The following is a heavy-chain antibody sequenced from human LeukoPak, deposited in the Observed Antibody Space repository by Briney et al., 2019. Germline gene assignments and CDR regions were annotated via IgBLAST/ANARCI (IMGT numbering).Heavy chain of an antibody. V-gene: IGHV4-34*01. CDR1: GGSFIGYY. Sequence: SETLSLTCAVYGGSFIGYYWSWIRQPPGKGLEWIGEINHSGSTNYNPSLKSRVTISVDTSKNQFSLKLSSVTAADTAVYYCARGKYTNWFDPWGQGTLVTVSS. CDR3: ARGKYTNWFDP. D-gene: IGHD6-6*01. J-gene: IGHJ5*02. CDR2: INHSGST.